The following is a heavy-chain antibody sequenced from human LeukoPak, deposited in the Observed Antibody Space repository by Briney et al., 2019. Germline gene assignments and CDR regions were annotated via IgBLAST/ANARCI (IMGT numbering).Heavy chain of an antibody. J-gene: IGHJ4*02. V-gene: IGHV4-38-2*01. D-gene: IGHD3-9*01. CDR3: ARQTGYYEILSGYDLWYFDY. CDR1: AYTISSGYY. Sequence: SETLSLNCAVYAYTISSGYYWGWTRQPPGKGLEWIDTIYHSGSTYYNPYLKITITISVYTTKTQFSLKLSSVTAAATDVYASARQTGYYEILSGYDLWYFDYWGQGTLVTVSS. CDR2: IYHSGST.